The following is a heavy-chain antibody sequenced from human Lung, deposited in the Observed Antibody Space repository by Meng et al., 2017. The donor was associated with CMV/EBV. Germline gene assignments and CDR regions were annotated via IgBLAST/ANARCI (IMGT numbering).Heavy chain of an antibody. Sequence: GESLKISCAASGFTFDDYAMHWVRQAPGKGLEWVSLISWDGGSTYYADSVKGRFTISRDNSKNSLYMQMNSLRAEDTALYYCAKDLTRAGLYYFDYLGQGXLVTVSS. CDR3: AKDLTRAGLYYFDY. CDR1: GFTFDDYA. J-gene: IGHJ4*02. V-gene: IGHV3-43D*03. D-gene: IGHD6-13*01. CDR2: ISWDGGST.